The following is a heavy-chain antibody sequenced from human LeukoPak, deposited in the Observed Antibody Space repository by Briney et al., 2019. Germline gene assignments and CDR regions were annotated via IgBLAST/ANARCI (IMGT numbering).Heavy chain of an antibody. V-gene: IGHV4-39*01. Sequence: PSESLSLTYTVSGRSISSSSYSWGWIRQPPGKGPEWIGSIYYGGSTYYDPSLKGRFTISGDTSKNQLSLKLSSVTAADTAVYYCAKQWLARSWFDFWGQGTLATVSA. CDR2: IYYGGST. CDR3: AKQWLARSWFDF. D-gene: IGHD6-19*01. J-gene: IGHJ5*01. CDR1: GRSISSSSYS.